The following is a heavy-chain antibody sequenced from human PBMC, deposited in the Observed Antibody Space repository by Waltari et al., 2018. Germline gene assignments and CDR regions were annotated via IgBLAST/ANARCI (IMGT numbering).Heavy chain of an antibody. Sequence: QLQLQESGPGVVKPTETLSLTCTVSGGSINNYYWSWIRQPPGKGLEWIGYTYYTGATNYNGSLENRVSISVDTSKNQFSLTLRSLSAADTAMYYCARHAPVPLIREGFDYWGQGLLVIVSP. CDR1: GGSINNYY. CDR3: ARHAPVPLIREGFDY. CDR2: TYYTGAT. V-gene: IGHV4-59*08. J-gene: IGHJ4*02. D-gene: IGHD3-16*01.